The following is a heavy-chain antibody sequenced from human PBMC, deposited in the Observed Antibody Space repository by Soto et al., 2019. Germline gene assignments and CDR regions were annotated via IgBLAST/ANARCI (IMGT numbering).Heavy chain of an antibody. CDR1: GGTFSSYA. CDR2: IIPIFGTA. J-gene: IGHJ6*02. D-gene: IGHD2-2*02. V-gene: IGHV1-69*12. Sequence: QVQLVQSGAEVKKPGSSVKVSCKASGGTFSSYAISWVRQAPGQGLEWMGGIIPIFGTANYAQKFQGRVTTTADECTTTAYVELSSLRSEDTAVYYCARAYSISTRCYMACGMDVWGQGTTVTVSS. CDR3: ARAYSISTRCYMACGMDV.